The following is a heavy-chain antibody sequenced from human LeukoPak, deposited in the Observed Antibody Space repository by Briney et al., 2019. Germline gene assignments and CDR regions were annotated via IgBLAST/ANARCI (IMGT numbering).Heavy chain of an antibody. D-gene: IGHD2/OR15-2a*01. CDR2: IKEDGSEK. V-gene: IGHV3-7*01. CDR1: GFTFTTSG. Sequence: PGGSLRLSCTVSGFTFTTSGMAWVRRSPGKGWEWVTNIKEDGSEKYYAESVRGRFTISRDNANNSLYVQMNSLRAEDTAVYYCSNGIYVNSYWCQGTVVPVSS. J-gene: IGHJ4*02. CDR3: SNGIYVNSY.